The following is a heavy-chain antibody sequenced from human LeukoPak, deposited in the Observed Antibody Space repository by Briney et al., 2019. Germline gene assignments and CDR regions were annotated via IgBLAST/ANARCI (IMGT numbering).Heavy chain of an antibody. CDR3: ARDLGTEDCSGGSCFLDYYYGMDV. Sequence: GGSLRLSCAASGFTFRRCGMHWVRQAPGKGLEWVALISFDGTKIFYADSVKGRFTISRDNSKNTLYLQMNSLRAEDTAVYYCARDLGTEDCSGGSCFLDYYYGMDVWGQGTTVTVSS. V-gene: IGHV3-30*03. CDR1: GFTFRRCG. D-gene: IGHD2-15*01. J-gene: IGHJ6*02. CDR2: ISFDGTKI.